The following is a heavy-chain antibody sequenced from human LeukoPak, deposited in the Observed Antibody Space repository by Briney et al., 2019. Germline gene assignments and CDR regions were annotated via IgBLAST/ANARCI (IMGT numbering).Heavy chain of an antibody. V-gene: IGHV1-8*03. J-gene: IGHJ4*02. CDR2: MNPNSGNT. D-gene: IGHD1-26*01. CDR3: ARADSPGASYHY. CDR1: GYTFTSYD. Sequence: ASVKVSRKASGYTFTSYDINWVRQATGQGLEWMGWMNPNSGNTVFAQKFRGRVTFSRSTSISTAYMELSSLKSQDTAVYYCARADSPGASYHYWGQGTLVTVSS.